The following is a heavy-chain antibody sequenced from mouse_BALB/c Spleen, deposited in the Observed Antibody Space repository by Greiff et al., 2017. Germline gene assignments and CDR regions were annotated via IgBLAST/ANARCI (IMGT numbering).Heavy chain of an antibody. V-gene: IGHV6-6*02. CDR2: IRLKSNNYAT. J-gene: IGHJ3*01. Sequence: EVMLVESGGGLVQPGGSMKLSCVASGFTFSNYWMNWVRQSPEKGLEWVAEIRLKSNNYATHYAESVKGRFTISRDDSKSSVYLQMNNLRAEDTGIYYCTRGGYAPFAYWGQGTLVTVSA. CDR1: GFTFSNYW. CDR3: TRGGYAPFAY. D-gene: IGHD2-2*01.